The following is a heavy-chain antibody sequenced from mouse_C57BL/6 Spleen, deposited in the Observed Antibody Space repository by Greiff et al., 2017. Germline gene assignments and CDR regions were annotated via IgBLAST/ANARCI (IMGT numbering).Heavy chain of an antibody. CDR2: INPSTGGT. D-gene: IGHD1-1*01. J-gene: IGHJ1*03. CDR1: GYSFTGYY. CDR3: ARSPPTVVADWYFDV. Sequence: EVQLQESGPELVKPGASVKISCKASGYSFTGYYMNWVKQSPEKSLEWIGEINPSTGGTTYNQKFKAKATLTVDKSSSTAYMQLKSLTSEDSAVYYCARSPPTVVADWYFDVWGTGTTVTVSS. V-gene: IGHV1-42*01.